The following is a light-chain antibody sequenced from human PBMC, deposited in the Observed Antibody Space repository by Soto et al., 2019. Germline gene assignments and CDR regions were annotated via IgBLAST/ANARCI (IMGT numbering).Light chain of an antibody. Sequence: EIVFTQSPATLSLSPGERVTLSCRASQTVSPYLAWYQQKGGQAPRLLIYDAFNSSTGIPARFSGSGSGPDCTLTITSLEPEDSAVYSCQQRGFWPLTFGQGTKVEIK. CDR3: QQRGFWPLT. CDR2: DAF. V-gene: IGKV3-11*01. J-gene: IGKJ2*01. CDR1: QTVSPY.